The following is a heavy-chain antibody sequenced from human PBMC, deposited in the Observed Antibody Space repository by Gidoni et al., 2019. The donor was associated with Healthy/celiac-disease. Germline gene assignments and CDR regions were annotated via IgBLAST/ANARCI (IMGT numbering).Heavy chain of an antibody. CDR3: AKVIIPKQKWALLGFDY. CDR2: ISGSGGST. CDR1: AFPFSLFA. V-gene: IGHV3-23*01. J-gene: IGHJ4*02. Sequence: EVQLLESGGGLVQPGGSLRLSCAASAFPFSLFAMGWVRQAPGKGLEWVSAISGSGGSTYYADSVKGRFTISRDNSKNTLYLQMNSLRAEDTAVYYCAKVIIPKQKWALLGFDYWGQGTLVNVSS. D-gene: IGHD1-26*01.